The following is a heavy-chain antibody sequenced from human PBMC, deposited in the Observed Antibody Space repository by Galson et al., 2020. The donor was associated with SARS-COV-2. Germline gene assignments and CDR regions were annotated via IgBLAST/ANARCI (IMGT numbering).Heavy chain of an antibody. V-gene: IGHV6-1*01. Sequence: SQTLSLTCAISGDSVSSNSAAWNWIRQSPSRGLEWLGRTYYRSKWYNDYAVSVKSRITINPDSSKNQFSLQLNSVTPEDTAVYYCARRVGGSPTGDLGMDVWGQGTTVTVSS. D-gene: IGHD2-15*01. CDR2: TYYRSKWYN. CDR3: ARRVGGSPTGDLGMDV. J-gene: IGHJ6*02. CDR1: GDSVSSNSAA.